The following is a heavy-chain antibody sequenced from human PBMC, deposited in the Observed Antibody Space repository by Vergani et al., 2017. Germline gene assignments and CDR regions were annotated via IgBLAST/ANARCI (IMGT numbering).Heavy chain of an antibody. CDR2: INHSGST. CDR1: GGSFSGYY. CDR3: ARGGVIPIAVAFDY. D-gene: IGHD6-19*01. J-gene: IGHJ4*02. Sequence: QAQLQQWGAGLLKPSETLSLTCAVYGGSFSGYYWSWIRQPPGKGLEWIGEINHSGSTNYNPSLKSRVTISVDTSKNQFSLKLSSVTAADTAVYYCARGGVIPIAVAFDYWGQGTLVSVSS. V-gene: IGHV4-34*01.